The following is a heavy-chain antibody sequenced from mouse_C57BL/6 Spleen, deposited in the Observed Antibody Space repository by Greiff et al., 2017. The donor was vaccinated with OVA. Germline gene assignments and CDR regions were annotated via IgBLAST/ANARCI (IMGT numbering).Heavy chain of an antibody. Sequence: QVQLQQPGAELVKPGASVKMSCMASGYTFTSYWITWVKQRLGQGLEWIGDIYPGSGSTNYNEKFKSKATLTVDTSSSTAYMQLSSLTSEDSAVDYCARLTTVVAKSYAMDYWGQGTSVTVSS. V-gene: IGHV1-55*01. CDR2: IYPGSGST. CDR3: ARLTTVVAKSYAMDY. D-gene: IGHD1-1*01. J-gene: IGHJ4*01. CDR1: GYTFTSYW.